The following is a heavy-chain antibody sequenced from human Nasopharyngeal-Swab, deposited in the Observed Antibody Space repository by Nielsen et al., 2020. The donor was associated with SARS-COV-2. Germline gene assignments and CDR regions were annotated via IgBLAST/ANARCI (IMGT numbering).Heavy chain of an antibody. CDR1: GYNFAVYI. J-gene: IGHJ4*02. V-gene: IGHV1-3*01. Sequence: ASVKVSCKASGYNFAVYIMHWVRQAPGQGLEWMGWINAGNGDTKYSQKFQDRVTFTRDTSADTAYMELISLRSEDTAVYFCARHFYSRSSRLLYLDYWGQGTLVTVSS. CDR2: INAGNGDT. D-gene: IGHD4-11*01. CDR3: ARHFYSRSSRLLYLDY.